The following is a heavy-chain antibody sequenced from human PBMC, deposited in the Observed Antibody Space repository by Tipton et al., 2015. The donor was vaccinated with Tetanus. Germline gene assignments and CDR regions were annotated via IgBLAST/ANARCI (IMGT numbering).Heavy chain of an antibody. J-gene: IGHJ1*01. CDR3: AGVTAQRTELYFEH. Sequence: TLSLTCIVSGGSINSGTFYWDWIRQTPGKGLEWVGYVYYTGDTNYNPSLKSRVTISMDRSENQISLKMTSVTAADTAVYYCAGVTAQRTELYFEHWGQGTQVTVSS. CDR1: GGSINSGTFY. D-gene: IGHD2-8*02. V-gene: IGHV4-61*01. CDR2: VYYTGDT.